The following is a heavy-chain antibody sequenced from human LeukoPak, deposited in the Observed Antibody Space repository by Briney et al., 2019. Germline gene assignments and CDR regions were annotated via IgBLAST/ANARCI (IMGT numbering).Heavy chain of an antibody. D-gene: IGHD6-6*01. V-gene: IGHV4-59*01. CDR1: GGSISSYY. CDR3: ARGASIAAGLRY. CDR2: IYYSGST. J-gene: IGHJ4*02. Sequence: PSETLSLTCTVSGGSISSYYWSWIRQPPGKGLEWIGYIYYSGSTNYNPSLKSRVTISVDTSKNQFSLKLSSVTAADTAVYYCARGASIAAGLRYWGQGTLVTVSS.